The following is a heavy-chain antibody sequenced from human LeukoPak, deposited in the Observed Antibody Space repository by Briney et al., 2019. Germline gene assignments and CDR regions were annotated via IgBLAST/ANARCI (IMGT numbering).Heavy chain of an antibody. CDR2: INPSGGST. D-gene: IGHD1-26*01. Sequence: ASVKVSCKASGYTFTSYYMHWVRQAPGQGLEWMGIINPSGGSTSYAQKFQGRVTMTRDTSTSTVYMELSSLRSEDTAVYYCARVNPGGSYFDDAFDIWGQGTMATVSS. CDR1: GYTFTSYY. V-gene: IGHV1-46*01. J-gene: IGHJ3*02. CDR3: ARVNPGGSYFDDAFDI.